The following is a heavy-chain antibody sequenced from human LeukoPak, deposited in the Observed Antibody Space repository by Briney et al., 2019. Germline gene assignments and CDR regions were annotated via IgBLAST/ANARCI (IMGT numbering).Heavy chain of an antibody. D-gene: IGHD1-26*01. Sequence: GGSLRLSCAASGFTVSRNYMSWVRQAPGKGLEWVSVIYSGGSTYYADSVKGRFTISRDNSKNTLYLQMNSLRAEDTAVYYRARGGGWELLPFDYWGQGTLVTVSS. CDR3: ARGGGWELLPFDY. CDR2: IYSGGST. J-gene: IGHJ4*02. V-gene: IGHV3-66*01. CDR1: GFTVSRNY.